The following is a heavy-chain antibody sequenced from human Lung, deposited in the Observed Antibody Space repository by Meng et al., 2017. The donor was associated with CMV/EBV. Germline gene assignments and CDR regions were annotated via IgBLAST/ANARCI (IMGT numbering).Heavy chain of an antibody. Sequence: ASVKVSCKASGYTFTGYYMHWVRQAPGQGLEWMGWINPNSGGTNYAQKFQGRVTMTRDTSISTAYMELSRLRSDDTAVYYCARGRIQLWLEKNYYYGMDVWGQGTXVTVSS. J-gene: IGHJ6*02. D-gene: IGHD5-18*01. V-gene: IGHV1-2*02. CDR2: INPNSGGT. CDR1: GYTFTGYY. CDR3: ARGRIQLWLEKNYYYGMDV.